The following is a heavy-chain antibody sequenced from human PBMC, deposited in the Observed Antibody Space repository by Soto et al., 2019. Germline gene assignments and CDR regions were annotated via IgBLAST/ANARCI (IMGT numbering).Heavy chain of an antibody. CDR3: SGDRLGGHGMNWFDP. Sequence: ASVKFSCKASGYTFTSYDINWVRQATGQGLEWMGWMNPNSGNTGYAQKFQGRVTMTRNTSISTAYMELSSLRSEVTAVYYCSGDRLGGHGMNWFDPLGQGTLVTVSS. V-gene: IGHV1-8*01. CDR1: GYTFTSYD. J-gene: IGHJ5*02. CDR2: MNPNSGNT. D-gene: IGHD3-16*01.